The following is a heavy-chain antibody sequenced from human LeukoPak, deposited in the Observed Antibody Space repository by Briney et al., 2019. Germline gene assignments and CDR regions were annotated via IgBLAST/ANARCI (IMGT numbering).Heavy chain of an antibody. Sequence: GGSLRLSCAASGFTFSSYWMHWVRQAPGKGLVWVSRINSDGSSTSYADSVKGRFTISRDNAKNTLYLQMNSLRAEDTAVYYCSRGGIAAAGTFYWGQGTLVTVSS. CDR2: INSDGSST. CDR3: SRGGIAAAGTFY. D-gene: IGHD6-13*01. V-gene: IGHV3-74*01. J-gene: IGHJ4*02. CDR1: GFTFSSYW.